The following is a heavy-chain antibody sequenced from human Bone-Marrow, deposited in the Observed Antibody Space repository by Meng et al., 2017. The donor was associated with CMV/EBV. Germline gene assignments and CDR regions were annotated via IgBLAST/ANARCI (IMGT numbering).Heavy chain of an antibody. CDR1: GGTFSSYT. CDR2: IIPVLGIA. V-gene: IGHV1-69*02. J-gene: IGHJ6*02. CDR3: ASGGYNWNYEHYYYGIDV. Sequence: SVKVSCKASGGTFSSYTISWVRQAPGQGLEWMGRIIPVLGIANYAQRFQGRVTITADKSTGTAYMELSSLRSEDTAVYYCASGGYNWNYEHYYYGIDVWGQGTSVTVSS. D-gene: IGHD1-7*01.